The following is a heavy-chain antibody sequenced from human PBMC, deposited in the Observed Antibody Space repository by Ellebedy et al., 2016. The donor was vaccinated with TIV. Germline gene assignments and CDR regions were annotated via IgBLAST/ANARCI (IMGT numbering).Heavy chain of an antibody. CDR1: GFTVSGYW. CDR2: INTDGSSK. CDR3: ARESFRYFDWDL. Sequence: GGSLRLSCAASGFTVSGYWMHWVRQAPGEGLVCLSRINTDGSSKSYAGLVEGRFTTSRDNAKNTVYLQIDRLRAEDTAVYFCARESFRYFDWDLWGQGTPVTVSS. J-gene: IGHJ4*02. V-gene: IGHV3-74*01. D-gene: IGHD3-9*01.